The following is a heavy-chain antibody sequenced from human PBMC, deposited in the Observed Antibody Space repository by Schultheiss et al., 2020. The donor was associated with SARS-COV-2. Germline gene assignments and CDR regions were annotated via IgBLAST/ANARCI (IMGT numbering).Heavy chain of an antibody. CDR3: ARRGVYSSSSFPDY. D-gene: IGHD6-6*01. J-gene: IGHJ4*02. CDR1: GGTFSSYT. CDR2: IIPILGIA. V-gene: IGHV1-69*02. Sequence: SVKVSCKASGGTFSSYTISWVRQAPGQGLEWMGRIIPILGIANYAQKFQGRVTITADKSTSTAYMELSSLRSEDTAVYYCARRGVYSSSSFPDYWGQGTLVTVSS.